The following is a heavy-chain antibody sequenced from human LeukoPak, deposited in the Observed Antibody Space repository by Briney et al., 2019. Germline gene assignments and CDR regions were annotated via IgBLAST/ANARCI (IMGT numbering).Heavy chain of an antibody. Sequence: GGSLRLSCAASGFTFSGSAMHWVRQASGKGLEWVRGIRSKANSYATAYAASVKGRFTISRDDSKNAAYLQMNSLKTEDTAVYYCTRRTLDTAYYYYYMDVWGKGTTVTVSS. CDR2: IRSKANSYAT. V-gene: IGHV3-73*01. J-gene: IGHJ6*03. D-gene: IGHD5-18*01. CDR3: TRRTLDTAYYYYYMDV. CDR1: GFTFSGSA.